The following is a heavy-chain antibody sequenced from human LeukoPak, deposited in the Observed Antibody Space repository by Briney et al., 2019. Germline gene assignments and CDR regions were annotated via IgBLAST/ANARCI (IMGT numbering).Heavy chain of an antibody. CDR2: ISGSGGST. J-gene: IGHJ6*02. Sequence: GGSLRLSCAASGFTFSSYAMSWVRQAPGKGLEWVSGISGSGGSTYYADSVKGRFTISRDSSKNTLYLQMNSLSAEDTAVYYCAKDLSPLYYYYGMDVWGQGTTVTVSS. CDR1: GFTFSSYA. CDR3: AKDLSPLYYYYGMDV. V-gene: IGHV3-23*01.